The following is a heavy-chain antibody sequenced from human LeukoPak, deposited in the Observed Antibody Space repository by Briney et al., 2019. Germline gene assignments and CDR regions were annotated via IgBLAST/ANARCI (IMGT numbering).Heavy chain of an antibody. CDR3: ARFSCDILTGYYWIDY. Sequence: GGSLRLSCAASGFTFSSYWMSWVRQAPAKGLEWVANIKQNGSNKYYVDSVKGRFTISRDDAKNSLYLQMNSLGPEDTAVYYCARFSCDILTGYYWIDYWGRGTQITVSS. CDR1: GFTFSSYW. J-gene: IGHJ4*02. V-gene: IGHV3-7*01. CDR2: IKQNGSNK. D-gene: IGHD3-9*01.